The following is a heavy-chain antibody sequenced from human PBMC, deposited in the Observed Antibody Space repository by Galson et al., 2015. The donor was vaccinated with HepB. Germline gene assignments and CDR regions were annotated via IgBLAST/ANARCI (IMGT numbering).Heavy chain of an antibody. V-gene: IGHV1-18*04. D-gene: IGHD4/OR15-4a*01. CDR3: ARDFFQSHGADNAWDDTFDI. J-gene: IGHJ3*02. CDR2: ISTYNGDT. Sequence: SVKVSCKASGYAFLNYGISWVRQAPGQGLQWMGWISTYNGDTNYAQKFRGRVTMTTDTSTTTVYMELRSLRSDDTAVYYCARDFFQSHGADNAWDDTFDIWGQGTLITVSS. CDR1: GYAFLNYG.